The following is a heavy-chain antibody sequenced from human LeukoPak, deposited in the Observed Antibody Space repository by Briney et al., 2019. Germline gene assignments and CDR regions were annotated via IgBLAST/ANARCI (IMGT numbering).Heavy chain of an antibody. D-gene: IGHD6-19*01. J-gene: IGHJ4*02. CDR1: GFIFGDYA. CDR2: IKSKTNGGTP. CDR3: ATEGGSGWYGHFDH. V-gene: IGHV3-49*03. Sequence: GRSLRLSCTASGFIFGDYAMNWFRQAPGKGLEWVGFIKSKTNGGTPDYAAPVKGRFTISRDDSKSTLYLQMNSLETEDTATYYCATEGGSGWYGHFDHWGQGTLVTVSS.